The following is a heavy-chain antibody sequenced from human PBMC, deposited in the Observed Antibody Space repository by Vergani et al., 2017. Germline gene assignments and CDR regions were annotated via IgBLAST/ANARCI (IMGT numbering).Heavy chain of an antibody. CDR3: ARDVSPYCSGGSCYEGNWFDP. Sequence: QVQLQESGPGLVKPSQTLSLTCTVSGGSLSSGSYYWSWIRQPAGKGLEWIGRIYTSGSTNYNPSLKSRVTISVDTSKNQFSLKLSSVTAADTAVYYCARDVSPYCSGGSCYEGNWFDPWGQGTLVTVSS. J-gene: IGHJ5*02. D-gene: IGHD2-15*01. CDR1: GGSLSSGSYY. V-gene: IGHV4-61*02. CDR2: IYTSGST.